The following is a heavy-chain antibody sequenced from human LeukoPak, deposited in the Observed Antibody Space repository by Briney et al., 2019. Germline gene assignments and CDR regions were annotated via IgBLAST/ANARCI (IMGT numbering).Heavy chain of an antibody. CDR1: GGSFSGYY. J-gene: IGHJ6*02. Sequence: PSETLSLTCAVYGGSFSGYYWSWIRQPPGKGLEWIGEINHSGSTNYNPSLKSRVTISVDTSKNQFSLKLSSVTAADTAVYYCARARGTVTTTGRIYYYYYGMDVWGQGTTVTVSS. CDR3: ARARGTVTTTGRIYYYYYGMDV. D-gene: IGHD4-17*01. CDR2: INHSGST. V-gene: IGHV4-34*01.